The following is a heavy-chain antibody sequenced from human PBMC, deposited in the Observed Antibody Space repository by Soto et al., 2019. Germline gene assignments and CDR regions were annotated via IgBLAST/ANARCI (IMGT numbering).Heavy chain of an antibody. V-gene: IGHV3-53*01. CDR3: AESPDLKRPPGY. J-gene: IGHJ4*02. CDR1: GFTVSSNY. Sequence: PGGSLRLSCAASGFTVSSNYMSWVRQAPGKGLEWVSVIYSGGSTYYADSVKGRFTISRDNSKNTLYLQMNSLRAEDTAVYYCAESPDLKRPPGYWGQGTLVTVSS. CDR2: IYSGGST.